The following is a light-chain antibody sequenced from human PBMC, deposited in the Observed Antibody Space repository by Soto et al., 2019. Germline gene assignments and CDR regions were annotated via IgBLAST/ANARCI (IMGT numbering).Light chain of an antibody. V-gene: IGKV3-20*01. CDR1: QNVNSNH. Sequence: EIVLTQSPVTLSLSPGERATLSCRASQNVNSNHIAWYQQKPGQAPRLLIYGPSSRATGIPERFSGSGSGTDFTLTISRLEPEDFAVYFCHQFGSSPQTFGHGTKVDIK. CDR2: GPS. J-gene: IGKJ1*01. CDR3: HQFGSSPQT.